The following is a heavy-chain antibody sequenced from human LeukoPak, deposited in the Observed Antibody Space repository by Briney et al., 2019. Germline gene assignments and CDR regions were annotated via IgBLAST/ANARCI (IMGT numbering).Heavy chain of an antibody. Sequence: PGGSLRLSCAASGFTFRDYYMSWIRQAPGKGLEWVSYISSSGSTIYYADSVKGRFTISRDNAKNSLYLQMNSLRAEDTAVYYCARVVVVAATDYGMDVWGQGTTVTVSS. V-gene: IGHV3-11*01. J-gene: IGHJ6*02. D-gene: IGHD2-15*01. CDR3: ARVVVVAATDYGMDV. CDR2: ISSSGSTI. CDR1: GFTFRDYY.